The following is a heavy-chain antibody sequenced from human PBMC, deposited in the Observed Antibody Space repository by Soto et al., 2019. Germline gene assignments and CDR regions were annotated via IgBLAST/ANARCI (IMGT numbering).Heavy chain of an antibody. CDR3: VRVAPLYRDNKYYGLDV. CDR2: ISGSGSTT. Sequence: EVQLLESGGGLVQPGGSLRLSCTASGFTFSTYDMSWVRQAPGKGLEWVSIISGSGSTTYYSDSVKGRFTISRNSSKNTLYLQMNSLRAEDTAVYYCVRVAPLYRDNKYYGLDVWGQGTTVAVSS. CDR1: GFTFSTYD. D-gene: IGHD2-21*01. J-gene: IGHJ6*02. V-gene: IGHV3-23*01.